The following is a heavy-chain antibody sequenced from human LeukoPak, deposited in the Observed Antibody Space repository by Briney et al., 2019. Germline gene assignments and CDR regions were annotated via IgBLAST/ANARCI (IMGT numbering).Heavy chain of an antibody. J-gene: IGHJ4*02. CDR3: ATSRKHCSSTSCYVVDY. D-gene: IGHD2-2*01. Sequence: ASVKVSCKVFGYTFTDYYMHWVPQAPGKGLEWVGVVDPEDGETIYAEKFPGTVTITADTSTDTAYMELSSLRSEDTAVYYCATSRKHCSSTSCYVVDYWGQGTLVTVSS. CDR1: GYTFTDYY. V-gene: IGHV1-69-2*01. CDR2: VDPEDGET.